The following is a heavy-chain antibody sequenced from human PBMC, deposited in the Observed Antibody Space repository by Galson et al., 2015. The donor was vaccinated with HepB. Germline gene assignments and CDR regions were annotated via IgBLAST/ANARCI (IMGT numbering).Heavy chain of an antibody. D-gene: IGHD3-22*01. CDR3: ARDRGVVVITGGAAFDI. J-gene: IGHJ3*02. CDR2: IIPILGIA. V-gene: IGHV1-69*04. CDR1: GGTFSSYT. Sequence: SVKVSCKASGGTFSSYTISWVRQAPGQGLEWMGRIIPILGIANYAQKFQGRVTITADKSTSTAYMELSSQRSEDTAVYYCARDRGVVVITGGAAFDIWGQGTMVTVSS.